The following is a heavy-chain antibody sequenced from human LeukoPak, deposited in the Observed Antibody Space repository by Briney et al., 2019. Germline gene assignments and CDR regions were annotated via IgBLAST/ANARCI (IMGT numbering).Heavy chain of an antibody. V-gene: IGHV4-39*07. J-gene: IGHJ5*02. CDR1: GGSISSSSYY. CDR3: ARDGYSYGWGDNWFDP. Sequence: SETLSLTCTVSGGSISSSSYYWGWIRQPPGKGLEWIGSIYYSGSTYYNPSLKSRVTISVDTSKNQFSLKLSSVTAADTAIYYCARDGYSYGWGDNWFDPWGQGTLVTVSS. D-gene: IGHD5-18*01. CDR2: IYYSGST.